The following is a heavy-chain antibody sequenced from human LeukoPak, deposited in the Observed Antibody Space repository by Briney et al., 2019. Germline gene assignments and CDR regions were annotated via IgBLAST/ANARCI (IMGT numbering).Heavy chain of an antibody. J-gene: IGHJ4*02. CDR2: IYYSGST. V-gene: IGHV4-59*12. Sequence: PSETLSLTCTVSGGSISNYYWSWIRQPPGKGLEWIGYIYYSGSTNYNPSLKSRVTISVDTSKSQFSLRLNSVTAADTAVYYCARTGETFFDYWGQGTLVTVSS. CDR1: GGSISNYY. D-gene: IGHD1-1*01. CDR3: ARTGETFFDY.